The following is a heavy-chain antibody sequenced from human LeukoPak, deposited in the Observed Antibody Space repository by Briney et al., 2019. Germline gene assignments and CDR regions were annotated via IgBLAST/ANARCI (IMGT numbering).Heavy chain of an antibody. Sequence: GGSLRLSCAASGFIVSSNYMSWVRQAPGKGLEWVSVIYSGGSTYYADSVKGLFTISRDNSKNTLYLQMNSLRAEDTAVYYCAREVSMVRGVFDYWGQGTLVTVSS. CDR1: GFIVSSNY. CDR2: IYSGGST. J-gene: IGHJ4*02. CDR3: AREVSMVRGVFDY. D-gene: IGHD3-10*01. V-gene: IGHV3-53*01.